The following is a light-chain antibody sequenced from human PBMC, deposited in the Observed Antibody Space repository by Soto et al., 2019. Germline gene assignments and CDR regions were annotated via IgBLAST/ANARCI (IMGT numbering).Light chain of an antibody. CDR1: SSNFGAGYE. Sequence: QSVLTQPPSVSGAPGQRVTISCTGSSSNFGAGYEVHWYQQLPGTAPKLLIYGNNHRPSGVPDRFSGSKSGTSASLAITGLQAEDEADYYCQSYDSSLSAYVFATGTKLTV. CDR3: QSYDSSLSAYV. V-gene: IGLV1-40*01. CDR2: GNN. J-gene: IGLJ1*01.